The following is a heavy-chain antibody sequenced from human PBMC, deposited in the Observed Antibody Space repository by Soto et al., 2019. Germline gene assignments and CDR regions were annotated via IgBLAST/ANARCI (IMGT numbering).Heavy chain of an antibody. J-gene: IGHJ4*02. CDR2: FDPEYGEA. Sequence: QVQLVQSGAEVKKPGASVKVSCKVSGYSLSELAMHWVRQAPGKGLEWMGSFDPEYGEAVYAQKFQGRVSVTEDTSSDTAYMELNSLRSEDTAVYYCTTDLRGWGQGTLVTVSS. CDR1: GYSLSELA. V-gene: IGHV1-24*01. CDR3: TTDLRG.